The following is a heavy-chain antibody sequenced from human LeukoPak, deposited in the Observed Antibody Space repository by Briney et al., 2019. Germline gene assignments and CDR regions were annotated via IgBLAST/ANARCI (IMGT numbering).Heavy chain of an antibody. CDR3: ARDSSLIVGANHGPPDY. Sequence: ASVTVSFTASGYTFTIYAMHWVRQAPGQRLEWMGWINAGNGNTKYSQKFQGRVTITRDTSASTAYMELSSLRSEDTAVYYCARDSSLIVGANHGPPDYWGQGTLVTVSS. D-gene: IGHD1-26*01. CDR1: GYTFTIYA. J-gene: IGHJ4*02. CDR2: INAGNGNT. V-gene: IGHV1-3*01.